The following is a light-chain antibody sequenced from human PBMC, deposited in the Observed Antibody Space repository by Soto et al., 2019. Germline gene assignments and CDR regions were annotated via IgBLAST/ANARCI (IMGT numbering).Light chain of an antibody. CDR3: QQCNNWPPA. J-gene: IGKJ5*01. CDR1: HGVSSN. V-gene: IGKV3-15*01. CDR2: GAS. Sequence: EIVLTQSPATLSVSPGERATLSCRASHGVSSNLAWYQQKPGQAPRLLMFGASTRATGIPARFSGSGSGTEFTLTISSLQSEDFAVYYCQQCNNWPPAFGQGTRLEIK.